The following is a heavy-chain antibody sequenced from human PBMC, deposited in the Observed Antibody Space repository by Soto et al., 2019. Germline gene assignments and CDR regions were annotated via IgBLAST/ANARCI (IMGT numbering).Heavy chain of an antibody. CDR1: GYTFTIYY. J-gene: IGHJ6*02. CDR2: INPSGGST. CDR3: ARDTRIWSGYDSYYYYGMDV. D-gene: IGHD5-12*01. V-gene: IGHV1-46*01. Sequence: ASVKVSCKASGYTFTIYYMHWVRQAPGQGLEWMGIINPSGGSTSYAQKFQGRVTMTRDTSTSTVYMELSSLRSEDTAVYYCARDTRIWSGYDSYYYYGMDVWGQGTTVTVSS.